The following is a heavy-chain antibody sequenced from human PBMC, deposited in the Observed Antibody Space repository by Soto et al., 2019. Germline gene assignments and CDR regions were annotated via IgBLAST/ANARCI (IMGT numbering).Heavy chain of an antibody. V-gene: IGHV4-61*01. CDR2: IYYSGST. CDR1: GGPVSSGSYY. D-gene: IGHD6-19*01. CDR3: ARVGIAVASDWFDP. J-gene: IGHJ5*02. Sequence: SETLSLTCTVSGGPVSSGSYYWSWIRQPPGKGLEWIGYIYYSGSTNYNPSLKSRVTISVDTSKNQFSLKLSSVTAADTAVYYCARVGIAVASDWFDPWGQGTVVTVSS.